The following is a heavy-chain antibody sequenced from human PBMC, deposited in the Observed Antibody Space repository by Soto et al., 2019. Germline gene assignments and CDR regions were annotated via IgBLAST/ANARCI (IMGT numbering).Heavy chain of an antibody. CDR2: ISHSGSST. Sequence: EVQFLESGGGLVQPGGSLRLSCAASGVTFSNYAMNWVRQAPGKGLEWVSGISHSGSSTYYADSVKGRFTISRDNSKNTLFLQMNSLTAEDTAVYHCAKGSWVHHGSEGGNWLDPWGQGTLVTVSS. D-gene: IGHD3-10*01. CDR3: AKGSWVHHGSEGGNWLDP. V-gene: IGHV3-23*01. CDR1: GVTFSNYA. J-gene: IGHJ5*02.